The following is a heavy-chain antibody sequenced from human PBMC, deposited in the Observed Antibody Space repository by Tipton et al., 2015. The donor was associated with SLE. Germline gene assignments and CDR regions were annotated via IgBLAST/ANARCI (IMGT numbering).Heavy chain of an antibody. CDR3: AKERSSSWRGSFDD. J-gene: IGHJ4*02. CDR2: IVGGGTRT. Sequence: SLRLSCAASGFTFSSYSMNWVRQAPGKGLEWVSGIVGGGTRTHYLDSVKGRFIVSRDNFKNTLHLQMTSLRTEDTAVYYCAKERSSSWRGSFDDCGQGTLVSVSS. V-gene: IGHV3-23*01. CDR1: GFTFSSYS. D-gene: IGHD1-26*01.